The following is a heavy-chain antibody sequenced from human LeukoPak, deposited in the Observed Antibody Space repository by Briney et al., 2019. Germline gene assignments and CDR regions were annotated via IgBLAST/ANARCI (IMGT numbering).Heavy chain of an antibody. CDR3: VTYEIAYSFGA. CDR1: GVPFITAW. V-gene: IGHV3-15*01. Sequence: GGSLRLPCAASGVPFITAWMNWVRQSPGKGLEWVGRIKSNAEGGTSDYAAIAEGRFLISRDDSKNTLFLHMNSLKVEDTAIYYCVTYEIAYSFGAWGQGTPVTVSS. J-gene: IGHJ5*02. CDR2: IKSNAEGGTS. D-gene: IGHD2-21*01.